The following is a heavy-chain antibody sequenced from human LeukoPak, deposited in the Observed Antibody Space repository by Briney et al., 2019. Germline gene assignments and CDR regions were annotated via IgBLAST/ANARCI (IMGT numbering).Heavy chain of an antibody. D-gene: IGHD2-2*01. V-gene: IGHV3-21*01. CDR1: GFTFRDYS. CDR3: ARDHAGIVPPAPVGAH. Sequence: GGSLRLSCAASGFTFRDYSMTWVRQAPGKGLEWVSSIRGGSDFIYHADSVKGRFTVSRDNAKNSLYLQMNSLRAEDTAVYYCARDHAGIVPPAPVGAHWGQGTLVTVSS. CDR2: IRGGSDFI. J-gene: IGHJ4*02.